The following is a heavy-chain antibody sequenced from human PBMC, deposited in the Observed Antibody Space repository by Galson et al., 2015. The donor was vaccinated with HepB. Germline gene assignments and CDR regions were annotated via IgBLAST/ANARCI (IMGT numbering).Heavy chain of an antibody. D-gene: IGHD3-9*01. CDR2: IPSHGSFQ. CDR3: TAVSRLYDDLLSRRWGALDI. CDR1: GFVFRDYG. J-gene: IGHJ3*02. V-gene: IGHV3-30*03. Sequence: SLRLSCAASGFVFRDYGMHWVRQAPGKGLEWVAHIPSHGSFQFYSDSVRGRFTISRDDSKNTVYLQMNSLKSEDTGVYYCTAVSRLYDDLLSRRWGALDIWGQGTMVTVS.